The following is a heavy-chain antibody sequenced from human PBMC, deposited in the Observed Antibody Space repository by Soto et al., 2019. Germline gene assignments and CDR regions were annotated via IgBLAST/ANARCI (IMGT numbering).Heavy chain of an antibody. CDR3: ARAPGLGVAHIDY. CDR2: IKVSTGIT. Sequence: ASVKVSCKASGYTFVNHGVSWVRQAPGQGLEWMGWIKVSTGITNYAGNFQGRVTMTTDTSTSTVYMELRSLRSADTAVYYCARAPGLGVAHIDYWGQGTLVTVSS. V-gene: IGHV1-18*01. D-gene: IGHD6-19*01. CDR1: GYTFVNHG. J-gene: IGHJ4*02.